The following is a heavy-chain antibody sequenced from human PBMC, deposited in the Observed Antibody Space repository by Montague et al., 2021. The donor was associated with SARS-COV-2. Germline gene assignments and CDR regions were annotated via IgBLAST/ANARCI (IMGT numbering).Heavy chain of an antibody. V-gene: IGHV3-7*01. CDR3: SSGDFFDY. J-gene: IGHJ4*02. CDR1: GFTFSSQC. D-gene: IGHD2-15*01. Sequence: SLRLSCAASGFTFSSQCMSWVRQAPGKGLEWVANIKEDGSVRQYADSVKGRFTISRDNAKNSLLLQMNSLRVEDTVVYYCSSGDFFDYWGQGTLVTVSS. CDR2: IKEDGSVR.